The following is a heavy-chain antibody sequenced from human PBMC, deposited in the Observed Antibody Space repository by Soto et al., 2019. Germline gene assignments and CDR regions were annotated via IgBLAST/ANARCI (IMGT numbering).Heavy chain of an antibody. J-gene: IGHJ6*02. CDR2: ISSDGSTI. D-gene: IGHD2-21*01. V-gene: IGHV3-11*01. CDR1: EFTLSDYY. Sequence: QVLLVESGGGLVKPGGSLRLSYAASEFTLSDYYMNWIRQAPGKGLEWVSYISSDGSTIYYADSVKGRFTISRDNAKNSLYLQMNSLRAEDTAVYYCARTHRDPYYYYYGLDVWGQGTTVTVSS. CDR3: ARTHRDPYYYYYGLDV.